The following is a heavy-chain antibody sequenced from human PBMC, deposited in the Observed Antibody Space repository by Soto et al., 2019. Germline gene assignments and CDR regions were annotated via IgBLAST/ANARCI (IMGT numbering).Heavy chain of an antibody. V-gene: IGHV3-7*01. Sequence: EVQLEESGGTLVQPGGSLRLSCAASGLTFSNYWMSWVRQAPGKGLEWVANIKQDGREKYYVDSVRGRFTISRDHAKNSLYRQMRSLRAEDTAVYYCTKVVGLAGQDWGQGTLVTVSS. D-gene: IGHD6-19*01. J-gene: IGHJ4*02. CDR2: IKQDGREK. CDR1: GLTFSNYW. CDR3: TKVVGLAGQD.